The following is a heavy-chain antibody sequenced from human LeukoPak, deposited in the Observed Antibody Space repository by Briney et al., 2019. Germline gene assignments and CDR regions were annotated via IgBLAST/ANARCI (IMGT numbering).Heavy chain of an antibody. CDR3: AREDYYGSGSYHM. CDR2: INHSVST. D-gene: IGHD3-10*01. V-gene: IGHV4-34*01. J-gene: IGHJ4*02. Sequence: KPSETLSLTCAVYGGSFSGYYWSWIRQPPGKGLEWIGEINHSVSTNYNPYLKSRVTISVDTSKNQFSLKLSSVTAADTAVYYCAREDYYGSGSYHMWGQGTLVTVSS. CDR1: GGSFSGYY.